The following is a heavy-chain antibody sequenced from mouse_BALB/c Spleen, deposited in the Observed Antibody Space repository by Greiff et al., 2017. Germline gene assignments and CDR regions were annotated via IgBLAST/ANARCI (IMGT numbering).Heavy chain of an antibody. V-gene: IGHV5-17*02. CDR1: GFTFSSFG. J-gene: IGHJ3*01. Sequence: DVKLVESGGGLVQPGGSRKLSCAASGFTFSSFGMHWVRQAPEKGLEWVAYISSGSSTIYYADTVKGRFTISRDNPKNTLFLQMTSLRSEDTAMYYCASITTVAEFAYWGQGTLVTVSA. CDR3: ASITTVAEFAY. CDR2: ISSGSSTI. D-gene: IGHD1-1*01.